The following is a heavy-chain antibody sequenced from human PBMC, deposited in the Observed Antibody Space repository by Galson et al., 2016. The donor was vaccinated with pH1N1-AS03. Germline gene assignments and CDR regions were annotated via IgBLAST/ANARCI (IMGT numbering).Heavy chain of an antibody. CDR3: ARGWPLVVPGTIVRYYYYMDV. J-gene: IGHJ6*03. D-gene: IGHD2-2*01. V-gene: IGHV3-7*01. CDR2: IKEDGSEK. Sequence: SLRLSCAASGFMFSKYWMNWVRQAPGKGLEWVANIKEDGSEKDHVDSVKGRFTISRDNAKYSMYLHMNSLRAGDTAVYYCARGWPLVVPGTIVRYYYYMDVWGKGTTVTVSS. CDR1: GFMFSKYW.